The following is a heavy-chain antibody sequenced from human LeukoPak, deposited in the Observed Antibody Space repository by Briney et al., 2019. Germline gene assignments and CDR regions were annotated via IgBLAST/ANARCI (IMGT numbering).Heavy chain of an antibody. CDR3: TRYPGIAAAATRDWFDP. D-gene: IGHD6-13*01. Sequence: GGSLRLSCTASGFTFGDYAMSWVRQAPGKGLEWVGFTRSKAYGGTTEYAASVKGRFTISRDDSKSIAYLQMNSLKTEDTAVYYCTRYPGIAAAATRDWFDPWGQGTLVTVSS. CDR1: GFTFGDYA. V-gene: IGHV3-49*04. CDR2: TRSKAYGGTT. J-gene: IGHJ5*02.